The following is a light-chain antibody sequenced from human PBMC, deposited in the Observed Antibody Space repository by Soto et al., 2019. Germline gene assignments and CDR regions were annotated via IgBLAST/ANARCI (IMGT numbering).Light chain of an antibody. CDR1: SSDVGSYNL. CDR3: CSFAGSNTFV. Sequence: QSVLTQPASVSGSPGQSITLSCTGTSSDVGSYNLVSWYQQHPGKAPKLMIYEGSKRPSGVSNRFSGSKSGNTASLTISGLQAEDEPDYHCCSFAGSNTFVFGTGTKGTVL. J-gene: IGLJ1*01. V-gene: IGLV2-23*03. CDR2: EGS.